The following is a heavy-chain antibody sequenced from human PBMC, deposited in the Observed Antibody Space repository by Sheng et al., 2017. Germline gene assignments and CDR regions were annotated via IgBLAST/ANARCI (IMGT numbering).Heavy chain of an antibody. D-gene: IGHD3-10*01. Sequence: EVQLVESGGGLVQPGGSLRLSCAASGFTFSSYWMSWVRQAPGKGLEWVANIKQDGSEKYYVDSVKGRFTISRDNAKNSLYLQMNSLRAEDTAVYYCARAKHYYGSGSYYPFDYWGQGTLVTVSS. CDR1: GFTFSSYW. CDR2: IKQDGSEK. J-gene: IGHJ4*02. V-gene: IGHV3-7*01. CDR3: ARAKHYYGSGSYYPFDY.